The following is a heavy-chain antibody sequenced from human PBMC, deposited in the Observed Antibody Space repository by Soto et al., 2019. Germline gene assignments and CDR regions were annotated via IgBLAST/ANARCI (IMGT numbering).Heavy chain of an antibody. J-gene: IGHJ4*02. CDR2: IRSKAYGGTT. V-gene: IGHV3-49*03. Sequence: GGSLRLSCTASGFTFGDYAMSWFRQAPGKGLEWVGFIRSKAYGGTTEYAASVKGRFTISRDDSKSIAYLQMNSLKTEDTAVYYCTRADTIFGVVIGPFDYWGQGTLVTVSS. D-gene: IGHD3-3*01. CDR3: TRADTIFGVVIGPFDY. CDR1: GFTFGDYA.